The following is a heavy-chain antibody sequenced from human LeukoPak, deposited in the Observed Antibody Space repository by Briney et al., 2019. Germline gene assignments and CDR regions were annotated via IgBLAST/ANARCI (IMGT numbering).Heavy chain of an antibody. D-gene: IGHD4-23*01. V-gene: IGHV3-48*03. CDR3: ARERDGGTYHYYMDV. CDR2: ISSSGSTI. J-gene: IGHJ6*03. CDR1: GFTFSSYE. Sequence: GGSLRLSCAASGFTFSSYEMNWVRQAPGKGLEWVSYISSSGSTIYYADSVKGRFTISRDNAKNSLYLHMNSLRAEDTAVYYCARERDGGTYHYYMDVWGKGTTVAVSS.